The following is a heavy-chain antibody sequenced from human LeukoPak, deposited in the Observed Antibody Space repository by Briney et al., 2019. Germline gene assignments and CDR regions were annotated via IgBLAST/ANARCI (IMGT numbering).Heavy chain of an antibody. J-gene: IGHJ4*02. Sequence: GESLKISCKGSGFIFNTYWISWVRQMPGKGLEWMGIVDPTDSDVDYSPSFQGHVTISSDTSTSTVYLQWSSLKASDTAVYYCARRARYHSSFPLAFWRQGTQVIVSS. D-gene: IGHD6-13*01. CDR2: VDPTDSDV. V-gene: IGHV5-10-1*01. CDR3: ARRARYHSSFPLAF. CDR1: GFIFNTYW.